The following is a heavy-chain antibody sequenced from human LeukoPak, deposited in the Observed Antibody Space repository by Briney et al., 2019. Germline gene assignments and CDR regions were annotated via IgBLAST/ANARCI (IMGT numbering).Heavy chain of an antibody. J-gene: IGHJ5*02. V-gene: IGHV3-23*01. CDR1: GFTFSSYA. Sequence: GGSLRLSCAASGFTFSSYAMAWVRQAPGKGLEWVSTITGSNGYTYYADSVKGRFTISGDNSKNTLYLQMNSLRAEDTAIYYCARESPVAATGRSWFDPWGQGTLVTVSS. CDR3: ARESPVAATGRSWFDP. CDR2: ITGSNGYT. D-gene: IGHD6-13*01.